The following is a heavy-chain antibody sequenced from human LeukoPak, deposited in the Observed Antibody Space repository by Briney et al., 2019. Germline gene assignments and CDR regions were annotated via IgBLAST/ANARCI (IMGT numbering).Heavy chain of an antibody. J-gene: IGHJ6*03. D-gene: IGHD3-9*01. CDR3: ARVGPYYDILTGYYVRGEASNPRGLARYYYYYMDV. CDR1: GGSISSSSYY. V-gene: IGHV4-39*01. CDR2: IYYSGSP. Sequence: KPSETLSLTCTVSGGSISSSSYYWGWIRQPPGKGLEWVGGIYYSGSPYYHPSLQSRVTLSVDTSKNQFSLKLSSVTAADTAVYYCARVGPYYDILTGYYVRGEASNPRGLARYYYYYMDVWGKGTTVTVSS.